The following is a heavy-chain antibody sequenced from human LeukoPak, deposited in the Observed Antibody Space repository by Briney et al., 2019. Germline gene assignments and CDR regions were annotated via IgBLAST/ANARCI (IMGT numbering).Heavy chain of an antibody. D-gene: IGHD3-10*01. CDR3: ARSPYRRITMVRGVYFDY. CDR2: INHSGST. Sequence: SETLSLTCTVSGGSISGYYWSWIRQPPGKGLEWIGEINHSGSTNYNPSLKSRVTISVDTSKNQFSLKLSSVTAADTAVCYCARSPYRRITMVRGVYFDYWGQGTLVTVSS. V-gene: IGHV4-34*01. CDR1: GGSISGYY. J-gene: IGHJ4*02.